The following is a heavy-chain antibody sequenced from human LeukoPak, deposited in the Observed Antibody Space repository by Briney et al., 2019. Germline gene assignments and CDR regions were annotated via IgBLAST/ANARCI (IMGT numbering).Heavy chain of an antibody. V-gene: IGHV3-7*01. CDR3: XXXXXFYVWXSYEGVNY. D-gene: IGHD3-16*01. Sequence: PGGSLRLSCAASGFTFSSYWMSWVRQAPGKGLEWVANIKQDGSEKYYVDSVKGRFTISRDNAKNSLYLQMNSLRAEDTAVYYXXXXXXFYVWXSYEGVNYWGQGTVVTVSS. CDR2: IKQDGSEK. CDR1: GFTFSSYW. J-gene: IGHJ4*02.